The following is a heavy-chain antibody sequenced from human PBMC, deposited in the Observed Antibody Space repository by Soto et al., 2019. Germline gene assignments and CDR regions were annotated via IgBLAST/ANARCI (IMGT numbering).Heavy chain of an antibody. J-gene: IGHJ6*03. CDR2: ISSSGSTI. D-gene: IGHD1-7*01. CDR1: GFTFSDYY. Sequence: GGSLRLSCAASGFTFSDYYMSWIRQAPGKGLEWVSYISSSGSTIYYADSVKGRFTISRDNAKNSLYLQMNSLRAEDTAVYYCARCTMNWNYERYYYYMDVWGKGTTVTVSS. V-gene: IGHV3-11*01. CDR3: ARCTMNWNYERYYYYMDV.